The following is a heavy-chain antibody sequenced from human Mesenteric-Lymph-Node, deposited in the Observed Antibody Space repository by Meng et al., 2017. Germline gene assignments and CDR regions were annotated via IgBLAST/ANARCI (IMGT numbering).Heavy chain of an antibody. Sequence: ASVKVSCKASGYAFSTQEISWVRQATGQGLEWVGWVNPNSGNTGYAQKFQGRVTMTSNTSTSTAYMALSRLRSDDTAVYYCARDGYSYGPNDAFDIWGQGTMVTVSS. D-gene: IGHD5-18*01. CDR3: ARDGYSYGPNDAFDI. CDR2: VNPNSGNT. CDR1: GYAFSTQE. V-gene: IGHV1-8*01. J-gene: IGHJ3*02.